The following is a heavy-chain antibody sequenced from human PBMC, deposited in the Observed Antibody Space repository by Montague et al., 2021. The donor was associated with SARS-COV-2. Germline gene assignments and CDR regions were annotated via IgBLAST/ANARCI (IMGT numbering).Heavy chain of an antibody. V-gene: IGHV4-39*07. J-gene: IGHJ5*02. CDR1: GGSINSSSYY. CDR3: ARALIMITFGGVIAHWFDP. D-gene: IGHD3-16*02. Sequence: SETLSLTCTVSGGSINSSSYYWGWIRQPPGKGLEWIGSIYSGSTYYNPSLKSRVTISVDTSRNQFSLKLSSVTAADTAVYYCARALIMITFGGVIAHWFDPWGQGTLVTVSS. CDR2: IYSGST.